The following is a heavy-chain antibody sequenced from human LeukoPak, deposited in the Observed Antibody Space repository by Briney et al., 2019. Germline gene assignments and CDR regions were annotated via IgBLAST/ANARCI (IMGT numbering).Heavy chain of an antibody. D-gene: IGHD3-16*02. CDR1: GYTFSGYY. CDR2: INPNSGGT. V-gene: IGHV1-2*02. Sequence: ASVKVSCKASGYTFSGYYIHWVRQAPGQGLEWMGWINPNSGGTNYAQRFQGRVTMTRDTSINTAYMELSRLTSDDTAVYYCARVLQDDYVWGTYRPFDHWGQGTLVTVSS. J-gene: IGHJ4*02. CDR3: ARVLQDDYVWGTYRPFDH.